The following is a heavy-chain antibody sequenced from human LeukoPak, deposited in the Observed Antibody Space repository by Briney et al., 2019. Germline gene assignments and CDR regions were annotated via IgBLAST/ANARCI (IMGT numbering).Heavy chain of an antibody. J-gene: IGHJ4*02. CDR1: GGSISTSPYY. D-gene: IGHD4-17*01. Sequence: KPSETLSLTCTVSGGSISTSPYYWAWVRQPPGKGLEWIGRIYTSGSTNYNPSLKSRVTMSVDTSKNQFSLKLSSVTAADTAVYYCARGNPDYGDYYFDYWGQGTLVTVSS. CDR3: ARGNPDYGDYYFDY. V-gene: IGHV4-39*07. CDR2: IYTSGST.